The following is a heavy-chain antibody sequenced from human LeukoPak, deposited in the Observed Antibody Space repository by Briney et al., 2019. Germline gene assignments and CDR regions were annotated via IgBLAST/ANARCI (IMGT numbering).Heavy chain of an antibody. Sequence: LGESLKISCKGSGYSFTSYWIGWVRQATGQGLEWMGWMNPNSGNTGYAQKFQGRVTITRNTSISTAYMELSSPRSEDTAVYYCARGYSSGWKNYWGQGTLVTVSS. D-gene: IGHD6-19*01. CDR1: GYSFTSYW. CDR3: ARGYSSGWKNY. V-gene: IGHV1-8*03. J-gene: IGHJ4*02. CDR2: MNPNSGNT.